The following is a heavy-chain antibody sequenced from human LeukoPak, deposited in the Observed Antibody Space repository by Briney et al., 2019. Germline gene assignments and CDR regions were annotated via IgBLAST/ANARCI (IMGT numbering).Heavy chain of an antibody. CDR2: TNWNGDRT. J-gene: IGHJ4*02. Sequence: GGSLRLSCAASGFTFHDYGMSWVRQSPGKGLEWVSGTNWNGDRTGYADSVKGRFTISRDNAKKSLYLQMNSLRAKDTALYYCARRDYYGSGSPDFWGQGTLVTVSS. D-gene: IGHD3-10*01. CDR3: ARRDYYGSGSPDF. CDR1: GFTFHDYG. V-gene: IGHV3-20*04.